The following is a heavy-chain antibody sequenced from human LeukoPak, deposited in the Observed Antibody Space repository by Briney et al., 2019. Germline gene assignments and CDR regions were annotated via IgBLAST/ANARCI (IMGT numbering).Heavy chain of an antibody. CDR3: ARDSSWGSGIYRFDY. V-gene: IGHV3-9*01. D-gene: IGHD3-10*01. Sequence: PGRSLRLSCAASGFTFDDYAMHWVRQAPGEGLEWVSGISWNSGSIGYADSVKGRFTISRDNAKNSMYLQMNSLRAEDTAVYYCARDSSWGSGIYRFDYWGQGTLVTVSS. CDR1: GFTFDDYA. J-gene: IGHJ4*02. CDR2: ISWNSGSI.